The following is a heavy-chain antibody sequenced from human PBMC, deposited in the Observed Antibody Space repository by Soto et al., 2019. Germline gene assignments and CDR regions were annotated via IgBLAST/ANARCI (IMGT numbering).Heavy chain of an antibody. J-gene: IGHJ6*02. CDR1: GFTFSDYY. Sequence: PGGSLRLSCAASGFTFSDYYMSWIRQAPGKGLEWVSYISSSSSYTNYADSVKGRFTISRDNAKNSLYLQMNSLRAEDTAVYYCARDSGWFGGLHYYYGMDVWGQGITVTVSS. V-gene: IGHV3-11*06. CDR2: ISSSSSYT. CDR3: ARDSGWFGGLHYYYGMDV. D-gene: IGHD3-16*01.